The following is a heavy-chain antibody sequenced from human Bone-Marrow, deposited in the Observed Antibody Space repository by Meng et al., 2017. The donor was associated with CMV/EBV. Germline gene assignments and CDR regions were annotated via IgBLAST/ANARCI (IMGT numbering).Heavy chain of an antibody. CDR3: ARDSQYCSGGSCYSY. CDR2: ISSSSSYI. CDR1: GFTFSSYS. V-gene: IGHV3-21*01. J-gene: IGHJ4*02. Sequence: LSLTCAASGFTFSSYSMNWVRQAPGKGLEWVSSISSSSSYIYYADSVKGRFTISRDNAKNSLYLQMNSLRAEDTAVYYCARDSQYCSGGSCYSYWGQGTLVTVSS. D-gene: IGHD2-15*01.